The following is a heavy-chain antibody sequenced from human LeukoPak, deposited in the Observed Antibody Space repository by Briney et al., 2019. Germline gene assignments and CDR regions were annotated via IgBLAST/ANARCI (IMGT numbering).Heavy chain of an antibody. CDR2: ISYDGSNK. Sequence: PGGSLRLSCAASGFTFSSSTLHWVRQAPGKGLEWVAVISYDGSNKYYAASVKGRFTISRDNSKNTVYLQMNSLRAEDTAMYYCARGGSSSWDYYYYYMDVWGKGTTVTVSS. J-gene: IGHJ6*03. CDR3: ARGGSSSWDYYYYYMDV. D-gene: IGHD6-13*01. V-gene: IGHV3-30*04. CDR1: GFTFSSST.